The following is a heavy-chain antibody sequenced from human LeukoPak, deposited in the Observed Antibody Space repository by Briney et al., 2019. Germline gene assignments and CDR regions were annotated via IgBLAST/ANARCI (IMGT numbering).Heavy chain of an antibody. CDR2: VSYDGTNK. CDR1: GFTFTNYA. J-gene: IGHJ4*02. V-gene: IGHV3-30-3*01. D-gene: IGHD5-18*01. CDR3: ARDSYQGGYSYGYFSSFDY. Sequence: GRSLRLSCAASGFTFTNYALHWVRQAPGKGLEWVAVVSYDGTNKYYADSVKGRFTISRDNSKNTLSLQMNSLRAEDTALYYCARDSYQGGYSYGYFSSFDYWGQGTLVTVSS.